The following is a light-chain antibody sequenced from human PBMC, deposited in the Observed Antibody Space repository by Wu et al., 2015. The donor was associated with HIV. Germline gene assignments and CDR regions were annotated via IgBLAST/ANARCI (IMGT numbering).Light chain of an antibody. Sequence: DIVLTQSPDTLSLSPGERATLSCRVSESVSGYLAWYQQRPGQPPTLLLYGASSRAAGIPDRFSGSGSGTDFSLTISRLEPEDFAVYYCQQYNSSPYNFGQGTKLEIK. J-gene: IGKJ2*01. CDR1: ESVSGY. CDR2: GAS. V-gene: IGKV3-20*01. CDR3: QQYNSSPYN.